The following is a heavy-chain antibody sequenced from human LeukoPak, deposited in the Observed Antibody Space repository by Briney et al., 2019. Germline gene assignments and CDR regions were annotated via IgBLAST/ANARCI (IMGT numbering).Heavy chain of an antibody. Sequence: GGSLRLSCAASGFTFSDYYMSWIRQAPGKGLEWVSYIRSSGSTIYYADSVKGRFTISRDNAKNSLYLQMNSLRAEDTAVYYCARDGDSSGYYQGYYYGMDVWGQGTTVTVSS. CDR3: ARDGDSSGYYQGYYYGMDV. D-gene: IGHD3-22*01. CDR2: IRSSGSTI. CDR1: GFTFSDYY. V-gene: IGHV3-11*01. J-gene: IGHJ6*02.